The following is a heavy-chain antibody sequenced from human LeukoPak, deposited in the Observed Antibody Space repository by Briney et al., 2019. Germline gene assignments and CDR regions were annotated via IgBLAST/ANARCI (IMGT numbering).Heavy chain of an antibody. D-gene: IGHD5-24*01. CDR1: GFIFSSYR. V-gene: IGHV3-23*01. Sequence: GGSLRLSCAASGFIFSSYRMSWVRQAPGKGLELVSLINDCGRRTYYADSVKGRCTVSRDNSKYTLYLQMNSLGVEDTAVYYCASSTYNYDYALDVWGQGTTVTVSS. J-gene: IGHJ6*02. CDR2: INDCGRRT. CDR3: ASSTYNYDYALDV.